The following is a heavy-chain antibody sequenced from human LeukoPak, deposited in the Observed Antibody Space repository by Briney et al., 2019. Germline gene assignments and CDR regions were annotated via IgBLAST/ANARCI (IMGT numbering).Heavy chain of an antibody. CDR1: GFTFSSYA. J-gene: IGHJ4*02. V-gene: IGHV3-23*01. Sequence: GGSLRLSCAASGFTFSSYAMSWVRQAPGKGLEWVSAISGSGGSTYYADSVKGRFTISRDNSKNTLYLQMNSLRAEDTAVYYCAKESPSYYYYSSGYYYPDFDYWGQGTLVTVSS. D-gene: IGHD3-22*01. CDR3: AKESPSYYYYSSGYYYPDFDY. CDR2: ISGSGGST.